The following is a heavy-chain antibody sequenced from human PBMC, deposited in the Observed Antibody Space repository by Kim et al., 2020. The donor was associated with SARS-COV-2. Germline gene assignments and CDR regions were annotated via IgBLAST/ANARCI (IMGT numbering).Heavy chain of an antibody. J-gene: IGHJ4*02. D-gene: IGHD2-15*01. Sequence: NDADSVKGRFTISRDNAKNSLYLQMNSLRAEDTAVYYCAGDCSGGSCYVYWGQGTLVTVSS. V-gene: IGHV3-11*06. CDR3: AGDCSGGSCYVY.